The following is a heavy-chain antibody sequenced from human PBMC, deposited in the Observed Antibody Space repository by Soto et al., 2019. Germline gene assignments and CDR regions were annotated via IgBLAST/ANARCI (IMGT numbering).Heavy chain of an antibody. CDR2: IYDSGST. V-gene: IGHV4-59*01. D-gene: IGHD6-19*01. CDR1: GASTSGNY. Sequence: QVQLQESGPGLVKPSETLSLTCTVSGASTSGNYWSWIRQPPGKGLEWIGYIYDSGSTNYSPSLQSRGTVSVDRSKNQFSLALTSVTAADTALYFCARYRRGTGWYYLDYWGQGIVVTVSS. J-gene: IGHJ4*02. CDR3: ARYRRGTGWYYLDY.